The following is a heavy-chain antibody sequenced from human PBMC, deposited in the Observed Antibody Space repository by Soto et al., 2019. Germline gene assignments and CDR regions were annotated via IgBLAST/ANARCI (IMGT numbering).Heavy chain of an antibody. V-gene: IGHV3-23*01. CDR2: LSGSGGST. Sequence: GGSLRLSCAASGFTFSNYAMNWVRQAPGKGLEWVSALSGSGGSTNYADSVKGRFTISRDTSKNTLFLQMDSLRAEDTAVYYCATDRYGMDVWGQGTTVTVSS. CDR1: GFTFSNYA. J-gene: IGHJ6*02. CDR3: ATDRYGMDV.